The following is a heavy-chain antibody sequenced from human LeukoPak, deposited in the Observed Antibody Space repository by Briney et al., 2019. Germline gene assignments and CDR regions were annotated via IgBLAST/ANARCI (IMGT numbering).Heavy chain of an antibody. D-gene: IGHD4/OR15-4a*01. V-gene: IGHV3-23*01. J-gene: IGHJ4*02. Sequence: PGGSLRLSCAASGFTLAALPRTWSPKAPGKGLEWVSLLSGGGGILYYADSVKGRFTISRDISKNTLYLQMNSLRAEDTAVYFCVRGLGADWGQGTLVTVSS. CDR1: GFTLAALP. CDR3: VRGLGAD. CDR2: LSGGGGIL.